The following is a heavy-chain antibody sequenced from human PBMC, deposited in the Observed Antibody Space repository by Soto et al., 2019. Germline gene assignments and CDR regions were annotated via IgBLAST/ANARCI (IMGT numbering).Heavy chain of an antibody. V-gene: IGHV3-74*01. J-gene: IGHJ4*02. CDR2: INSDGNII. Sequence: EVQLVESGGGLGQPGGSLRLSCSASGFSFSSNWMHWVRQAPGKGLVWVSRINSDGNIINYADSVKGRFTISRDNAENTLYLLMNSLRAEDTAVYYCGRYISGSGDYWGQGTLVTVSS. CDR1: GFSFSSNW. CDR3: GRYISGSGDY. D-gene: IGHD6-19*01.